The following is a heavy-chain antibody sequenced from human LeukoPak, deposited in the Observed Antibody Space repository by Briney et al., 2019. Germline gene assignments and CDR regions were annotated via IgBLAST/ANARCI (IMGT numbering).Heavy chain of an antibody. CDR3: ARAYCSGGSCYRSGAFDI. CDR1: GYTFTGYY. J-gene: IGHJ3*02. D-gene: IGHD2-15*01. V-gene: IGHV1-46*01. Sequence: ASVKVSCKASGYTFTGYYMHWVRQAPGQGLEWMGIINPSGGSPTYAQKFQGRVTITRDTSASTAYMELSSLRSEDTAVYYCARAYCSGGSCYRSGAFDIWGQGTMVTVSS. CDR2: INPSGGSP.